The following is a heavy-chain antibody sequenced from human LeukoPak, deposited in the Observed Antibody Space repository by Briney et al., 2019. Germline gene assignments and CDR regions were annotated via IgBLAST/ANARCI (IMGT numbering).Heavy chain of an antibody. D-gene: IGHD4/OR15-4a*01. J-gene: IGHJ4*02. Sequence: GSLRLSCAPSGFTFTSYAMGWVRQAPGKGLEWVSAISGIGGSTYYADSLKGRFTISRDNSKNTLYLQMNSLRAEDTAVYYCAKADSGTANFHWGQGTLVTVSS. CDR3: AKADSGTANFH. V-gene: IGHV3-23*01. CDR1: GFTFTSYA. CDR2: ISGIGGST.